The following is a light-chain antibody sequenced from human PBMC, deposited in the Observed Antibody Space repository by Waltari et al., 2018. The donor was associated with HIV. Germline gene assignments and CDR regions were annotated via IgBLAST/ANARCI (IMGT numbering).Light chain of an antibody. CDR1: QSVGTW. V-gene: IGKV1-5*03. Sequence: DTQMTQSPSTLSAFIGDRVTITCRVRQSVGTWLAWYQQKPGKAPKLLIDRASSLGRGVPSRFSGGGSGTDFTLTISALRPDDFATYYCQQYNNRPWTFGPGTKLEIK. CDR2: RAS. CDR3: QQYNNRPWT. J-gene: IGKJ1*01.